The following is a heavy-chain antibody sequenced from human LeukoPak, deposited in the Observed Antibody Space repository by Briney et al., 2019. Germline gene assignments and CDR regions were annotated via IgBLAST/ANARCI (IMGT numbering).Heavy chain of an antibody. CDR3: ARFLGRFDY. J-gene: IGHJ4*02. V-gene: IGHV4-34*01. D-gene: IGHD3-3*01. Sequence: SETLSLTCAVYGGSFSGYYWSWIRQPPGKGLEWIGEINHSGSTSYNPSLKSRVTISVDTSKNQFSLKLSSVTAADTAVYYCARFLGRFDYWGQGTLVTVSS. CDR2: INHSGST. CDR1: GGSFSGYY.